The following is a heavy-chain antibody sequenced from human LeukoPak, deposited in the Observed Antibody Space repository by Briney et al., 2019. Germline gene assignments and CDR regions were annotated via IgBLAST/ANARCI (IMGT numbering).Heavy chain of an antibody. Sequence: SETLSLTCTVSGGSISSSNYYWGWIRQPPGKGLEWIGTIYYSGSPYYNPSLKSRVTISVDTSKNHFSLKLTSVTAADTAVYYCARHRCIVGATCRFDPWGQGTLVTVSS. V-gene: IGHV4-39*01. CDR3: ARHRCIVGATCRFDP. CDR2: IYYSGSP. CDR1: GGSISSSNYY. J-gene: IGHJ5*02. D-gene: IGHD1-26*01.